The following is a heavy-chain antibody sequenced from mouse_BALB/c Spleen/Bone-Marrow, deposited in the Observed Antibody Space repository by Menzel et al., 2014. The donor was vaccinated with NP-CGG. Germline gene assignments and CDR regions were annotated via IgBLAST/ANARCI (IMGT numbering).Heavy chain of an antibody. Sequence: QVQLQQPGPGLVSPSQSLSITCTVSGFSLTSYGVHWVRQPPGKGLEWLGVIWAGGSTNYNSALMSRLSISKDNSRSQVFLKMNKLQTDDTAMYYCARGPFITTVHYYAMDYWGQGTSVTVSS. D-gene: IGHD1-2*01. CDR1: GFSLTSYG. CDR3: ARGPFITTVHYYAMDY. V-gene: IGHV2-9*02. CDR2: IWAGGST. J-gene: IGHJ4*01.